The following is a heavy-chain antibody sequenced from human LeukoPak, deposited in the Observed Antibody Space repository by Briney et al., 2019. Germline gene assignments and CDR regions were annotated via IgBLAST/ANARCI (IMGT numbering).Heavy chain of an antibody. CDR3: AREQIYYDYVWGSYFFDY. D-gene: IGHD3-16*01. V-gene: IGHV1-18*01. CDR2: ISAYNGNT. Sequence: GASVKVSCKASGYTFTSYGISWVRQAPGQGLEWMGWISAYNGNTNYAQKLQGRVTMTTDTSTSTAYMELRSLRSDDTAVYYCAREQIYYDYVWGSYFFDYWGQGTLVTVSS. CDR1: GYTFTSYG. J-gene: IGHJ4*02.